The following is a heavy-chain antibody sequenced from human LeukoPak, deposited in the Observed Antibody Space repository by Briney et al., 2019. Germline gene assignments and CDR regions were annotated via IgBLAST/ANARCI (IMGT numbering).Heavy chain of an antibody. CDR1: GCIFSSYA. Sequence: SVNVSCMSSGCIFSSYAISWVRQAPGQGLEWMGGIIPIFGTANYAQKFQGRVTITADESTSTAYMELSSLRSEDTAVYYCARDLEWIFDPWGQGTLVTVSS. V-gene: IGHV1-69*13. D-gene: IGHD3-3*01. CDR3: ARDLEWIFDP. J-gene: IGHJ5*02. CDR2: IIPIFGTA.